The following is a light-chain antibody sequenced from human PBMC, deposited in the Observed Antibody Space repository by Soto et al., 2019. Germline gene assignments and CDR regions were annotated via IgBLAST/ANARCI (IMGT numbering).Light chain of an antibody. CDR3: QQYGSSPLT. J-gene: IGKJ4*01. CDR2: SAS. V-gene: IGKV3-20*01. Sequence: EIVLTQSPGTLSLSPGERATLSCKASQSVSENYLAWYQQKPGQAPRLLIYSASRRASGIPDSFSGSGSGTDFSLTIDRLEPEDVAVYFCQQYGSSPLTFGGGTKVEIK. CDR1: QSVSENY.